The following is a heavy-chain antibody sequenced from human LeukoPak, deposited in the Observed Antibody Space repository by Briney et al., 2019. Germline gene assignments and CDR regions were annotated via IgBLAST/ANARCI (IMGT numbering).Heavy chain of an antibody. CDR1: GFTFSSYG. CDR3: ARELGELWLVSDY. Sequence: GGSLRLSCAASGFTFSSYGMHWVRQAPGKGLEWVAVISYDGSNKYYADSVKGRFTISRDNSKNTLYLQMNSLRAEDTAVYYCARELGELWLVSDYWGQGTLVTVSS. D-gene: IGHD6-19*01. V-gene: IGHV3-30*12. J-gene: IGHJ4*02. CDR2: ISYDGSNK.